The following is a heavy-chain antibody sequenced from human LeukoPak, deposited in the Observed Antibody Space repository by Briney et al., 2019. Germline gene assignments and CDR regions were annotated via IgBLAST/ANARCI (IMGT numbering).Heavy chain of an antibody. V-gene: IGHV4-59*01. D-gene: IGHD3-3*01. CDR2: IYYSGST. CDR3: ARDIRRGNYDFWSGPYFDY. CDR1: GGSISSYY. Sequence: PSETLSLTCTVAGGSISSYYWSWIRQPPGKGLEWIGYIYYSGSTNYNPSLKSRVTISVDTSKNQFSLKLSSVTAADTAVYYCARDIRRGNYDFWSGPYFDYWGQGTLVTVSS. J-gene: IGHJ4*02.